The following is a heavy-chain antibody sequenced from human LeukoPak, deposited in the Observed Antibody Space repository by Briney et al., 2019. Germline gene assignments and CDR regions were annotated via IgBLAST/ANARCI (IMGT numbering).Heavy chain of an antibody. CDR1: GGSFSGYY. J-gene: IGHJ4*02. V-gene: IGHV4-34*01. Sequence: SETLSLTCVVYGGSFSGYYWSWIRQPPGKGLEWIGEINHSGSTNYNPSLKSRVTISVDTSKNQFSLKLSSVTAADTAVYYCARGRYSSGWYLPFDYWGQGTLVTVSS. CDR2: INHSGST. D-gene: IGHD6-19*01. CDR3: ARGRYSSGWYLPFDY.